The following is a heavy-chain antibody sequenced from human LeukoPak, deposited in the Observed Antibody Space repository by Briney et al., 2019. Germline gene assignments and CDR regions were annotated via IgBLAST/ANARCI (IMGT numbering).Heavy chain of an antibody. V-gene: IGHV1-8*01. CDR1: EYTFTIYD. D-gene: IGHD6-6*01. Sequence: ASVTVSCTASEYTFTIYDINWVRQATGQGLEWMGWMNPNSGNTGYAQKFQGRVTMTRVTSISTAYMELNNLTSEDTAVYYCARGSWGEIAGRKSFEFWGQGSLVTVSS. J-gene: IGHJ4*02. CDR2: MNPNSGNT. CDR3: ARGSWGEIAGRKSFEF.